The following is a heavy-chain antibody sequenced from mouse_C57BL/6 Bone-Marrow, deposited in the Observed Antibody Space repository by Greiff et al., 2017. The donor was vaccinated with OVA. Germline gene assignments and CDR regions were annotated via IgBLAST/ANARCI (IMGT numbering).Heavy chain of an antibody. J-gene: IGHJ4*01. CDR3: ARVPPYYGFPMDY. CDR1: GFTFSDYY. V-gene: IGHV5-16*01. Sequence: EVKLMESEGGLVQPGSSMKLSCTASGFTFSDYYMAWVRQVPEKGLEWVANINYDGSSTYYLDSLKSRFIISRDNAKNILYLQMSSLKSEDTATDDCARVPPYYGFPMDYWGQGTSVTVSS. CDR2: INYDGSST. D-gene: IGHD2-9*01.